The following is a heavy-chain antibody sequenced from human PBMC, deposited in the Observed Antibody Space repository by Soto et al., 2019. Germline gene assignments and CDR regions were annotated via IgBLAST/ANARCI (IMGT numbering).Heavy chain of an antibody. CDR2: IYYSGTT. CDR1: SGSISSGSYY. V-gene: IGHV4-31*03. J-gene: IGHJ4*02. Sequence: SETLSLTCTVSSGSISSGSYYWSWIRQHPGEGLEWIGYIYYSGTTYYNPSLKSRVTISIDTSKNQFSLNLSSVTAADTAVYYCARASYFDYWGQGTQVTVSS. CDR3: ARASYFDY.